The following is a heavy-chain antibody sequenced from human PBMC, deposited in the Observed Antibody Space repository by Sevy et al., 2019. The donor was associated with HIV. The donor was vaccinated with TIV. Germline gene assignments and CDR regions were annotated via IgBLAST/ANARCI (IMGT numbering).Heavy chain of an antibody. CDR1: GGSITSNNYY. CDR2: IYHSGNT. J-gene: IGHJ4*02. CDR3: ASQPGYRSTYYGFSLSRTFDS. Sequence: SETLSLTCSVSGGSITSNNYYWGWIRQPPGKGLEWIGSIYHSGNTYYNPSLKSRVTVSVDTSRSHFALKVTSVAASDTVVYFCASQPGYRSTYYGFSLSRTFDSWGPGTLVTVSS. D-gene: IGHD6-19*01. V-gene: IGHV4-39*01.